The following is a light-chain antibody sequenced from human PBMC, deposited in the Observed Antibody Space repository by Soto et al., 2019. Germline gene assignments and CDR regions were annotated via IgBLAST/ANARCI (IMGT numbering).Light chain of an antibody. CDR3: PQYNNWPRT. CDR2: GAS. Sequence: EIVMTQSPATLSVSPGERATLSCRASQSVSSNLAWYQQNPGQAPRLLIYGASTRATGIPARFSGSGSGTEFTLTISSLQSEDFAVYYCPQYNNWPRTFGQGTKVEIK. CDR1: QSVSSN. J-gene: IGKJ1*01. V-gene: IGKV3-15*01.